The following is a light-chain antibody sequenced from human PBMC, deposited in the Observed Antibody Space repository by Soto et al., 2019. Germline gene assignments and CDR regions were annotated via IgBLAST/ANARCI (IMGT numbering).Light chain of an antibody. CDR3: QSYDSTWVV. Sequence: NFMLTQPHSVSESPGKTVTISCTASGGNIASTYVQWYQQRPGSAPTTVIYEDDQRPSGVPDRFSASIDMSSNSASLTIAGLKAEDEADYSCQSYDSTWVVFGGGTKVTVL. V-gene: IGLV6-57*02. CDR1: GGNIASTY. J-gene: IGLJ2*01. CDR2: EDD.